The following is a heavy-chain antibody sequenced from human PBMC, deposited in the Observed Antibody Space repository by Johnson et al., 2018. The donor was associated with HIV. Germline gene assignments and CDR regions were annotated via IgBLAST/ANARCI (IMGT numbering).Heavy chain of an antibody. CDR3: ARDGGWTDAFDI. Sequence: QVQLVESGGGVVQPGRSLRLSCAASGFTFSSYAMHWVRQAPGKGLEWVAVISYDGGNKYYADSVKGRFTISRDNSKNSLYLQMNSLRAEDTAVYYCARDGGWTDAFDIWGQGTMVTVSS. D-gene: IGHD6-19*01. CDR1: GFTFSSYA. J-gene: IGHJ3*02. V-gene: IGHV3-30*04. CDR2: ISYDGGNK.